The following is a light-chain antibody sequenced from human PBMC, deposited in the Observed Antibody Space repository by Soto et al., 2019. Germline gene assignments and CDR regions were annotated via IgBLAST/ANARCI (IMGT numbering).Light chain of an antibody. Sequence: DIQVTESPSTLCASVGDRVTVACQASQDISNYLNWYQQKPGKAPKLLIYDASNLETGVPARFSGSGSGPDFTFTISSLQPEDIATYYCQQYDNLPITFGQGTRLEI. CDR3: QQYDNLPIT. CDR1: QDISNY. J-gene: IGKJ5*01. CDR2: DAS. V-gene: IGKV1-33*01.